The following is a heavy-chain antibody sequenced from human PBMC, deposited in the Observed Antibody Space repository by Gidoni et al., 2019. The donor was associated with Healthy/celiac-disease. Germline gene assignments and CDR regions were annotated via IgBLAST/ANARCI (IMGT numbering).Heavy chain of an antibody. CDR3: ATYTSGWTGAFNI. D-gene: IGHD6-19*01. J-gene: IGHJ3*02. CDR2: INPSGTHA. V-gene: IGHV1-46*03. Sequence: QVQLVQSGAEVTRPGASVRASCRASGDTVIGFYIHWLRRAPGQGLEWMGFINPSGTHATYAQKFQGRLSMTTDRSTSTVYLELSSLRSEDTALYFCATYTSGWTGAFNIWGQGTEVTVSS. CDR1: GDTVIGFY.